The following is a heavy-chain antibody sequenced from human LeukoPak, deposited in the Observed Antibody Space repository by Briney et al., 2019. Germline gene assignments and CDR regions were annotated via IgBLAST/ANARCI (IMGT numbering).Heavy chain of an antibody. Sequence: ASVKVSCKASGYTFTSYYMHWVRQAPGQGLEWMGIINPSGGSTCYAQKFQGRVTMTRDTSTSTVYMELSSLRSEDTAVYYCARGLSPGAEYSSSARGFGPWGQGTLVTVSS. CDR1: GYTFTSYY. V-gene: IGHV1-46*01. D-gene: IGHD6-6*01. CDR2: INPSGGST. J-gene: IGHJ5*02. CDR3: ARGLSPGAEYSSSARGFGP.